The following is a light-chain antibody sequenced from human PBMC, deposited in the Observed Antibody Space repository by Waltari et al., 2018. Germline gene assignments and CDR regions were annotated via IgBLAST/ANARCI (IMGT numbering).Light chain of an antibody. CDR1: QSINSW. J-gene: IGKJ1*01. CDR3: QQYNSYEWT. CDR2: KAS. V-gene: IGKV1-5*03. Sequence: DIQMTQFPSTLSASVGDRLTITCRASQSINSWLAWYQQKPGKAPKCLIYKASSLESGVPSRFSGSGSGTEFTLTISSLQPDDFATYYCQQYNSYEWTFGQGTKVAIK.